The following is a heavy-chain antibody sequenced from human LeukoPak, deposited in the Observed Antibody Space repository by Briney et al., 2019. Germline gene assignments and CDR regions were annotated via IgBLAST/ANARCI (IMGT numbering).Heavy chain of an antibody. CDR3: ARWDYRRPNGHDY. Sequence: ASVKVSYKASGYTFTGYYMHWVRQAPGQGLEWMGWINPNSGGTNYAQKFQGRVTMTRDTSISTAYMELSRLRSDDTAVYYCARWDYRRPNGHDYWGQGTLVTVSS. J-gene: IGHJ4*02. CDR1: GYTFTGYY. D-gene: IGHD1-7*01. V-gene: IGHV1-2*02. CDR2: INPNSGGT.